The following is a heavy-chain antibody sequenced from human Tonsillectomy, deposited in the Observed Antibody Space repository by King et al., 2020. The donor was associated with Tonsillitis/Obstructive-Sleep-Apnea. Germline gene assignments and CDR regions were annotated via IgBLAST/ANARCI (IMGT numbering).Heavy chain of an antibody. J-gene: IGHJ6*03. Sequence: VQLVESGGGLVKPGGSLRLSCAASGFTFSSYSMNWVRQAPGKGLEWVSSISSSSSYIYYADSVKGRFTISRDNAKNSLYLQMNSLSAEDTAGYYCAIALTTDTYYYYYMDVWGKGTAVTVSS. CDR1: GFTFSSYS. CDR3: AIALTTDTYYYYYMDV. D-gene: IGHD4-11*01. V-gene: IGHV3-21*01. CDR2: ISSSSSYI.